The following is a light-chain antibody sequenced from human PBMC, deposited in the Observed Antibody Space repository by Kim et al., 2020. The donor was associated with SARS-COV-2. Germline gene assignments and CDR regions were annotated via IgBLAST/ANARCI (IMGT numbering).Light chain of an antibody. CDR3: QQRSNWPPLT. CDR1: QSVSSY. V-gene: IGKV3-11*01. J-gene: IGKJ4*01. Sequence: LSPGERATLSCRASQSVSSYLAWYQQKPGQAPRLLIYDASNRATGIPARFSGSGSGTDFTLTISSLQPEDFAVYYCQQRSNWPPLTFGGGTKLEI. CDR2: DAS.